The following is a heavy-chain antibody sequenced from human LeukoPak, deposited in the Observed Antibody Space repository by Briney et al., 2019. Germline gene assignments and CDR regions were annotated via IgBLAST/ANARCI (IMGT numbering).Heavy chain of an antibody. CDR1: GGSITSYY. J-gene: IGHJ5*02. CDR2: IYYSGST. Sequence: SETLSLTCTVSGGSITSYYWSWIREPPGKGLEWIGYIYYSGSTNYNPSLKSRVTISVDTSKNQFSLKLSSVTAADTAVYYCARGGVNYKIAGPWGQGALVTVSS. D-gene: IGHD3-10*01. CDR3: ARGGVNYKIAGP. V-gene: IGHV4-59*01.